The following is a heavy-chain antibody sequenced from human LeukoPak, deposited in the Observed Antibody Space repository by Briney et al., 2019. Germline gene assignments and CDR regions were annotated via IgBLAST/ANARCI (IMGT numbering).Heavy chain of an antibody. CDR3: ARDLDSDNDSAMGY. CDR2: ITTYTGNT. J-gene: IGHJ4*02. V-gene: IGHV1-18*01. D-gene: IGHD5-12*01. CDR1: GYTFTNYG. Sequence: GASVKVSCKASGYTFTNYGISWVRQAPGQGLEWMGWITTYTGNTIYAQKLQGRVTLTTDTSTSTAYTELRSLGSDDTAFYFCARDLDSDNDSAMGYWGQGTLVTVSS.